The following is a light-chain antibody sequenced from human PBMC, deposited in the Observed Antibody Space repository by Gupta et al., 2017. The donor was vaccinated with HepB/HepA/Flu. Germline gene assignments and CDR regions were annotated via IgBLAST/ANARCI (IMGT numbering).Light chain of an antibody. V-gene: IGKV1-33*01. J-gene: IGKJ4*01. CDR1: QDISNY. Sequence: DIQMTQSPSSLSASVGDRVTITCQASQDISNYLNWYQQKPGKAPKLLIYDASNLETGVPSRFSGSGSGTDFTFTISSLQPEDIAKYYWQQYDNLLTFGGGTKVEIK. CDR2: DAS. CDR3: QQYDNLLT.